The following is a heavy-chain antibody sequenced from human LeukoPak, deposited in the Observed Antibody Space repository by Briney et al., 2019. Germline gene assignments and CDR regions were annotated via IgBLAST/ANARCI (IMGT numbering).Heavy chain of an antibody. CDR1: RLTLSNFG. D-gene: IGHD3-10*01. CDR3: AKALWFGEFVAGTVFYHYGMDV. Sequence: GGSLRLSCTASRLTLSNFGVHWVRQAPGRGLEWVAVVSYDGSKRYYADSVKGRFTISRDNSRNTLYLQMNSLRIEDTAVYYCAKALWFGEFVAGTVFYHYGMDVWGQGTSVTVSS. CDR2: VSYDGSKR. J-gene: IGHJ6*02. V-gene: IGHV3-30*18.